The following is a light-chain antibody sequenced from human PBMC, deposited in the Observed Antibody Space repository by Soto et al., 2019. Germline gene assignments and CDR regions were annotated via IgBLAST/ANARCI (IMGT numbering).Light chain of an antibody. V-gene: IGLV2-23*02. CDR3: CSYAGGSTYA. CDR1: SSDIGSHKL. CDR2: EVD. J-gene: IGLJ1*01. Sequence: QSVLTQPASVSGSPGQSITLSCTGTSSDIGSHKLVSWYQHHPGTAPKLIIYEVDSRPSGISDRFSGSKSGNTASLTISGLQAEDEADYYCCSYAGGSTYAFGTWTKVTVL.